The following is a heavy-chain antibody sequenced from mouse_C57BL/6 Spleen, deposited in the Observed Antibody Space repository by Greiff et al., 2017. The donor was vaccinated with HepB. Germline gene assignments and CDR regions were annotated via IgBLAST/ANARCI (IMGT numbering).Heavy chain of an antibody. CDR3: AHITTVVANWYFDV. V-gene: IGHV1-55*01. Sequence: QVQLKQPGAELVKPGASVKMSCKASGYTFTSYWITWVKQRPGQGLEWIGDIYPGSGSTNYNEKFKSKATLTVDTSSSTAYMQLSSLTSEDSAVYYCAHITTVVANWYFDVWGTGTTVTVSS. D-gene: IGHD1-1*01. CDR2: IYPGSGST. CDR1: GYTFTSYW. J-gene: IGHJ1*03.